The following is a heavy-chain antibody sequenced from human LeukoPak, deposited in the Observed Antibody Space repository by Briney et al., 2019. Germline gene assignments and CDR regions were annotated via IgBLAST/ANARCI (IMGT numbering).Heavy chain of an antibody. CDR1: GFTFSSYA. V-gene: IGHV3-23*01. CDR3: AKGYSGYDYYFDY. D-gene: IGHD5-12*01. J-gene: IGHJ4*02. Sequence: GGSLRLSCAASGFTFSSYAMSWVRQAPGKGLEWVSAISGSGGSTYYPDSVKGRFTISRDNSKTTLYLQMNSLRAEDTAVYYCAKGYSGYDYYFDYWGQGTLVTVSS. CDR2: ISGSGGST.